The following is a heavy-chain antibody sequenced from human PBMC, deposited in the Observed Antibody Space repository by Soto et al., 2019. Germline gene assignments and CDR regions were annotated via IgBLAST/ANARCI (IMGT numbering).Heavy chain of an antibody. J-gene: IGHJ4*02. Sequence: QRQLQESGPGLVKPSETLSLTCTVSGGSISSSSYYWGWIRQPPGKGLEWIGSIYYSGSTYYNPSLKSRGTISVDTSKNQFSLKPTSVTAADTAVYYCASGGELPDYWGQGTLVTVSS. V-gene: IGHV4-39*01. CDR1: GGSISSSSYY. CDR2: IYYSGST. D-gene: IGHD1-26*01. CDR3: ASGGELPDY.